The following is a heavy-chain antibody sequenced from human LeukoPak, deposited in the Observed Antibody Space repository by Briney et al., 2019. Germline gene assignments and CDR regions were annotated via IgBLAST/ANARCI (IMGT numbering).Heavy chain of an antibody. V-gene: IGHV4-39*01. CDR2: VYFSGSS. Sequence: SETLSLTCTVSGASISSGRNYWGWVRQSTGKGLEWIASVYFSGSSQYNPSLVSRAFISVDLSKNQVSLRLDSVTAADSAVYHCARHLSGTTTAHYFDLWGQGTLVTVSS. CDR1: GASISSGRNY. J-gene: IGHJ4*02. CDR3: ARHLSGTTTAHYFDL. D-gene: IGHD4-17*01.